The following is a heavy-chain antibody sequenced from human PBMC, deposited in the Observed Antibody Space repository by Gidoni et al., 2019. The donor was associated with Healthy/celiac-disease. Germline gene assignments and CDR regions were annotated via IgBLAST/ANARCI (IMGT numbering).Heavy chain of an antibody. Sequence: QVQLVQSGAEVKKPGSSVKVSCKASGGTFSSYALSWVRQAPGQGLEWMGGIIPIFGTANYAQKFQGRVTITADKSTSTAYMELSSLRSEDTAVYYCASLVKVGPYNWFDPWGQGTLVTVSS. CDR2: IIPIFGTA. D-gene: IGHD3-9*01. V-gene: IGHV1-69*06. CDR1: GGTFSSYA. CDR3: ASLVKVGPYNWFDP. J-gene: IGHJ5*02.